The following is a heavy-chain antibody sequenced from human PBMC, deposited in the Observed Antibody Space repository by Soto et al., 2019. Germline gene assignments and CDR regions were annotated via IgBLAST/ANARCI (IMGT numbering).Heavy chain of an antibody. Sequence: SETLSLTCTVSGGSISSGGYYWSWIRQHPGKGLEWIGYIYYSGSTYYNPSLKSRVTISVDTSKNQFSLKLSSVTAADTAVYYCAREIRGYSYGPFDYWGQGTLVTVSS. CDR2: IYYSGST. CDR3: AREIRGYSYGPFDY. J-gene: IGHJ4*02. V-gene: IGHV4-31*03. CDR1: GGSISSGGYY. D-gene: IGHD5-18*01.